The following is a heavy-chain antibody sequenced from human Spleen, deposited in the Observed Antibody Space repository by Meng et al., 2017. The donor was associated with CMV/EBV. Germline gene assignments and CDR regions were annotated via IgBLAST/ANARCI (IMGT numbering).Heavy chain of an antibody. Sequence: FNVSSNYMSWVRQAPGKGLEWVSVIYSGGSTYYADSVKGRFTISRDNSKNTLYLQMNSLRAEDTAVYYCARVRFTMVRGVIGYFDYWGQGTLVTVSS. D-gene: IGHD3-10*01. V-gene: IGHV3-53*01. CDR1: FNVSSNY. CDR3: ARVRFTMVRGVIGYFDY. J-gene: IGHJ4*02. CDR2: IYSGGST.